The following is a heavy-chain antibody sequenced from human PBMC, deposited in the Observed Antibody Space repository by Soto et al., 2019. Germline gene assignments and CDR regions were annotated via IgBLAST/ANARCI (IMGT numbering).Heavy chain of an antibody. CDR3: ARAERPYGDYDNYYYAMDV. J-gene: IGHJ6*02. V-gene: IGHV1-69*13. D-gene: IGHD4-17*01. CDR1: GGTFSRYA. Sequence: SVKVSCKASGGTFSRYAISWVRRAPGQGLEWIGGFIPIYGTRNYAQKFQGRVTITADASTSTAYMELSRLRSEDPAVYYCARAERPYGDYDNYYYAMDVWDQGTSVTVSS. CDR2: FIPIYGTR.